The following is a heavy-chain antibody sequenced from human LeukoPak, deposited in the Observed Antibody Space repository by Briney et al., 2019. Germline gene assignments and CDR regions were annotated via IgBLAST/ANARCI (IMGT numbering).Heavy chain of an antibody. CDR2: IIPIFGTA. V-gene: IGHV1-69*06. CDR3: ARDKGSDRYYYYYMDV. J-gene: IGHJ6*03. D-gene: IGHD2-21*02. Sequence: GASVKVSCKASGGTFSSYAISWVRQAPGQGLEWMGGIIPIFGTANYAQKFQGRVTITADKSTSTAYMELSSLRSEDTAVYYCARDKGSDRYYYYYMDVWGKGTTVTVSS. CDR1: GGTFSSYA.